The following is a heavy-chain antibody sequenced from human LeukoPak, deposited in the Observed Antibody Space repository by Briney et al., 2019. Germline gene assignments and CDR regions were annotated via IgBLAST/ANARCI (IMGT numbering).Heavy chain of an antibody. CDR2: IRYDGSNK. J-gene: IGHJ4*02. Sequence: GGSLRLSCAASGFTFSSYGMHWVRQAPGKGLEWVAFIRYDGSNKYYADSVKGRFTISRDNSKNTLHLQMNSLRAEDTAVYYCAKAYGDYVWYYFDYWGQGTLVTVSS. CDR1: GFTFSSYG. D-gene: IGHD4-17*01. V-gene: IGHV3-30*02. CDR3: AKAYGDYVWYYFDY.